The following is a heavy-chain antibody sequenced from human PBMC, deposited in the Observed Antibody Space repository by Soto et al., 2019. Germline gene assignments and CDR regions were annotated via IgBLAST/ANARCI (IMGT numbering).Heavy chain of an antibody. V-gene: IGHV4-30-2*01. CDR2: IYHSGST. Sequence: QLQLQESGSGLVKPSQTLSLTCAVSGGSISSGGYSWSWIRQPPGKGLEWIGYIYHSGSTYYNPYPKTRGTISVDRSKNQFSLKLSSVTAADTAVYYCARIVVVTAMGPFDPWGQGTLVTVSS. D-gene: IGHD2-21*02. CDR1: GGSISSGGYS. J-gene: IGHJ5*02. CDR3: ARIVVVTAMGPFDP.